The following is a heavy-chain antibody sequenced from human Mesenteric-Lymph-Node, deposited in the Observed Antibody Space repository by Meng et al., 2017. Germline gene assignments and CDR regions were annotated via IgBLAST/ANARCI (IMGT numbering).Heavy chain of an antibody. J-gene: IGHJ6*02. V-gene: IGHV1-69*06. CDR2: IIPIFGTA. D-gene: IGHD6-13*01. CDR3: ASKSFGPAGTFYYYYYGMDV. CDR1: GGTFSSYA. Sequence: SVKVSCKASGGTFSSYAISWVRQAPGQGLEWMGGIIPIFGTASYAQKFQGRVTITADKSTSTAYMELSSLRSEDTAVYYCASKSFGPAGTFYYYYYGMDVWGQGTTVTVSS.